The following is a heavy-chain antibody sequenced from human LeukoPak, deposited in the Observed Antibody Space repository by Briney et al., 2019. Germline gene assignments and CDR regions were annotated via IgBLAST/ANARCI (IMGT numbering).Heavy chain of an antibody. V-gene: IGHV1-18*01. J-gene: IGHJ6*02. CDR1: GYIFTSYP. D-gene: IGHD3-22*01. CDR3: ASSYYYDGSGYSHYYYYYGMDV. CDR2: ISAYNGNT. Sequence: ASVKVSCKASGYIFTSYPIHWVRQAPGQGLEWMGWISAYNGNTNYAQKLQGRVTMTTDTSTSTAYMELRSLRSDDTAVYYCASSYYYDGSGYSHYYYYYGMDVWGQGTTVTVSS.